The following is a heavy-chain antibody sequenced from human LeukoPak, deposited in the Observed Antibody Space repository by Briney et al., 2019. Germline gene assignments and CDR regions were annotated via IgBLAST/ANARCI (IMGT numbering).Heavy chain of an antibody. V-gene: IGHV3-33*08. CDR3: ARPLVGDALDY. CDR1: GFTFSSYA. J-gene: IGHJ4*02. Sequence: GGSLRLSCAASGFTFSSYAMSWVRQAPGKGLEWVAVIWYDGSNEYYADSVKGRFTIFRDNSKNTLHLQMNSLRAEDTAVYYCARPLVGDALDYWGQGTLVTVSS. D-gene: IGHD1-26*01. CDR2: IWYDGSNE.